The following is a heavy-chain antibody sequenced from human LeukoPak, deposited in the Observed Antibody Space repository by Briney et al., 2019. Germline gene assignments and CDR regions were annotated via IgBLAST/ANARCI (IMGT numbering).Heavy chain of an antibody. CDR2: VYWNDEK. D-gene: IGHD6-6*01. CDR1: GFSLSSSGVA. J-gene: IGHJ5*02. V-gene: IGHV2-5*01. CDR3: ARILQRSSSSGVGWFDP. Sequence: SGPTLVKPTQTLTLTCTFSGFSLSSSGVAVGWIRQPPGKALEWLAIVYWNDEKHYWPSLESRLTISKDTSKNQVVLIMTNMDPVDTATYYCARILQRSSSSGVGWFDPWGQGTLVTVSS.